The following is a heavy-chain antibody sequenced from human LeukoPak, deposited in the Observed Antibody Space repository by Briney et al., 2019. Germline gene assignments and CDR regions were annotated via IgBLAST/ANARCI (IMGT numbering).Heavy chain of an antibody. J-gene: IGHJ4*02. CDR1: GGSISSYY. D-gene: IGHD4-23*01. Sequence: SETLSLTCTVSGGSISSYYWSWIRQPPGKGLEWIGYIYYSGSTNYNPSLKSRATISVGTSKNQFSLKLSSVTAADTAVYYCARALPGGNFPGIDYWGQGTLVTVSS. CDR3: ARALPGGNFPGIDY. CDR2: IYYSGST. V-gene: IGHV4-59*01.